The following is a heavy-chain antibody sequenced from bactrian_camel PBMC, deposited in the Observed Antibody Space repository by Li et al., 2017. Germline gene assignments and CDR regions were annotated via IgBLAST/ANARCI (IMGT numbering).Heavy chain of an antibody. V-gene: IGHV3S29*01. CDR3: AANFGPYCSGPYLARRANF. D-gene: IGHD2*01. Sequence: QLVESGGGSVQTGGSLKLSCSSSEYTSRSNCMGWFRQAPGKEREGVATIYTGDSTPYYGDSVKGRSTISQDYVKKTVYLQMSSLKPEDTAMYYCAANFGPYCSGPYLARRANFWGHGTQVTVS. CDR1: EYTSRSNC. CDR2: IYTGDSTP. J-gene: IGHJ4*01.